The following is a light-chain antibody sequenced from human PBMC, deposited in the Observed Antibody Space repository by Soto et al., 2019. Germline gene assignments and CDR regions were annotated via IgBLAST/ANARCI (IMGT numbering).Light chain of an antibody. CDR3: QQSYSTPH. J-gene: IGKJ5*01. CDR2: AAS. V-gene: IGKV1-39*01. CDR1: QSISSY. Sequence: DIQMTQSPSSLSASVGDRVTITCRASQSISSYLNWYQQKPGKAPKLLIYAASSLQSGVSSRFSGSGSGTDFTLTISSLQPEDFATYYCQQSYSTPHFGQGTRLEIK.